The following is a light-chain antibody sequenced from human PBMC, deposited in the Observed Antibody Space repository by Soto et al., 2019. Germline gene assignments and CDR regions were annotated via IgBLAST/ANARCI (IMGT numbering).Light chain of an antibody. CDR3: QQSYSTTWT. J-gene: IGKJ1*01. CDR2: SAS. V-gene: IGKV1-39*01. Sequence: MRMAQSPCSLSASLGNRVTITCRASQSITTYLNWYQQKPGKAPKLLIYSASSLQGGASSRFSGSGSGTEFTLTINRLQPEDFATYYCQQSYSTTWTFGQGTKVDIK. CDR1: QSITTY.